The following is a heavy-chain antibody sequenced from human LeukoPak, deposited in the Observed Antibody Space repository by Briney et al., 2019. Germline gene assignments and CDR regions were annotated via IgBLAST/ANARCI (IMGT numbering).Heavy chain of an antibody. CDR3: ARDLRISSSLRWFDP. CDR2: ISSSSSYI. Sequence: GGSLRLSCAASGFTFSSYSMNWVRQAPGKGLEWVSSISSSSSYIYYADSVKGRFTISRDNAKNSLYLQMNSLRAEDTAVYYCARDLRISSSLRWFDPWGQGTLVTVPS. V-gene: IGHV3-21*01. D-gene: IGHD6-13*01. CDR1: GFTFSSYS. J-gene: IGHJ5*02.